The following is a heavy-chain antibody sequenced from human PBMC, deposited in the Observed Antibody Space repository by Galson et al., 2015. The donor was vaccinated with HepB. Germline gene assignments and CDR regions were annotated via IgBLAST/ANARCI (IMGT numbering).Heavy chain of an antibody. V-gene: IGHV3-30*03. CDR2: ISYDGSNK. Sequence: SLRLSCAASGFTFSSYGMHWVRQTPGKGLEWVAVISYDGSNKYYADSVKGRFTISRDNSKNTLYLQMNSLRAEDTAVYYCARDPRYCSSTSCRSAFEDMYGNWFDPWGQGTLVTVSS. CDR1: GFTFSSYG. CDR3: ARDPRYCSSTSCRSAFEDMYGNWFDP. J-gene: IGHJ5*02. D-gene: IGHD2-2*01.